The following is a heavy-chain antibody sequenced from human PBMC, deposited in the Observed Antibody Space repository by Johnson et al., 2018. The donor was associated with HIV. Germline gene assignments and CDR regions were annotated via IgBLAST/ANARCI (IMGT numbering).Heavy chain of an antibody. J-gene: IGHJ3*02. CDR1: DFTFSTYW. CDR3: ASDYLGYNWNDVGAFDI. D-gene: IGHD1-1*01. V-gene: IGHV3-7*05. CDR2: IRQDGSEK. Sequence: VQLVESGGGLVQPGGSLRLSCAASDFTFSTYWMIWVRQAPGKVLEWVASIRQDGSEKYYVDSVKGRFTISRDNAKNSLYLQMNSLRAEDTAVYYCASDYLGYNWNDVGAFDIWGQGTMVTVSS.